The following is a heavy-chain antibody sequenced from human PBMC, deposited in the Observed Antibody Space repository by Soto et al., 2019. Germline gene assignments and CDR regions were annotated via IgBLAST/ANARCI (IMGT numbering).Heavy chain of an antibody. Sequence: PGGSLSLSCAASGFSFKDYYMTWMRQTPEKGLEWISTITSSGGNAYYAASVKGRVTISRDNAHNSLYLQMSGLRAEDTDLYYCARDMYTNLVHYFDLWGQGTLVTVSS. CDR2: ITSSGGNA. CDR1: GFSFKDYY. D-gene: IGHD2-2*02. V-gene: IGHV3-11*01. J-gene: IGHJ5*02. CDR3: ARDMYTNLVHYFDL.